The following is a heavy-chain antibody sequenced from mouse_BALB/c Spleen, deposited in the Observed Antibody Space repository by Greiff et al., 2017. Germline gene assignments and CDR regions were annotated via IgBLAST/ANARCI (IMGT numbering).Heavy chain of an antibody. CDR2: ISSGGSYT. CDR3: ARRDRYGFDY. Sequence: EVKVVESGGGLVKPGGSLKLSCAASGFTFSSYAMSWVRQTPEKRLEWVATISSGGSYTYYPDSVKGRFTISRDNAKNTLYLQMSSLRSEDTAMYYCARRDRYGFDYWGQGTTLTVSS. V-gene: IGHV5-9-3*01. D-gene: IGHD2-14*01. CDR1: GFTFSSYA. J-gene: IGHJ2*01.